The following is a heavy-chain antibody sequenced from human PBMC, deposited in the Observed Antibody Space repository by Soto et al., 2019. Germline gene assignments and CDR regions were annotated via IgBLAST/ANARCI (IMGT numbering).Heavy chain of an antibody. J-gene: IGHJ4*02. Sequence: PGGSLRLSCAASGFTFSDYYMSWIRQAPGKGLEWVSYISSSSSYTNYADSVKGRFTISRDNAMNSLYLQMNSLRAEDTSVYYCARYYYYSSGYPAFFHYWGQGTLVTVSS. V-gene: IGHV3-11*06. D-gene: IGHD3-22*01. CDR2: ISSSSSYT. CDR3: ARYYYYSSGYPAFFHY. CDR1: GFTFSDYY.